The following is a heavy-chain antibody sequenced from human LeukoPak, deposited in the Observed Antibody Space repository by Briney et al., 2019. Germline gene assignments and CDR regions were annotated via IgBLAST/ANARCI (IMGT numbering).Heavy chain of an antibody. CDR1: GGSISSSSNY. Sequence: SETLSLTCTVSGGSISSSSNYWGWLRQPPGKGPEWIGTMYYSGSNYYNPSLKSRVTISVKTSKIQFSLKLSSVTAADTAVYYCAKGDFRGWYHDWFDPWGQGTLVTVSS. V-gene: IGHV4-39*01. D-gene: IGHD6-19*01. CDR2: MYYSGSN. CDR3: AKGDFRGWYHDWFDP. J-gene: IGHJ5*02.